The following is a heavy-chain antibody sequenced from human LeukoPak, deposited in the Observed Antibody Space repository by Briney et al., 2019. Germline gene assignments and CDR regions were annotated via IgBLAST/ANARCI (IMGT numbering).Heavy chain of an antibody. Sequence: SETLSLTCTVSGGSISSGGYYWSWIRQPPGKGLEWIGEINHSGSTNYNPSLKSRVTISVDTSKNQFSLKLSSVTAADTAVYYCARVVVPKPYYGMDVWGQGTTVTVSS. CDR1: GGSISSGGYY. D-gene: IGHD2-15*01. J-gene: IGHJ6*02. V-gene: IGHV4-39*07. CDR2: INHSGST. CDR3: ARVVVPKPYYGMDV.